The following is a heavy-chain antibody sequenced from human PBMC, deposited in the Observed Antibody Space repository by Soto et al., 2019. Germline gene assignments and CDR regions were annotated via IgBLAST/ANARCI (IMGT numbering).Heavy chain of an antibody. V-gene: IGHV3-7*01. CDR3: AREVRDTFDP. CDR1: GFTFSTYW. CDR2: IKQDGSEK. D-gene: IGHD3-10*01. Sequence: EVQLVESGGGLVQPGGSLRLSCAASGFTFSTYWMSWVRQAPGKGPEWVASIKQDGSEKYYMDSVKGRFTISKDNAKKSLYLQMNSLRVEDTAVYYCAREVRDTFDPWGQGTLVTVSS. J-gene: IGHJ5*02.